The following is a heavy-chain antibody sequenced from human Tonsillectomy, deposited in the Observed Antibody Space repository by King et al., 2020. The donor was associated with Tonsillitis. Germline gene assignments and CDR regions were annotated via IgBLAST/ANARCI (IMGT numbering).Heavy chain of an antibody. CDR3: ARDVSALGANYDGNGYGY. CDR1: GFTFSSYS. CDR2: INSSRSTI. Sequence: VQLVESGGGLVQPGGSLRLSCAASGFTFSSYSMNWVRQAPGKGLEWVSYINSSRSTIYYADSVKGRFTISRDNAKNSLYLQMNSLRDEDTAVYFYARDVSALGANYDGNGYGYWGQGTLVTDSS. D-gene: IGHD3-22*01. V-gene: IGHV3-48*02. J-gene: IGHJ4*02.